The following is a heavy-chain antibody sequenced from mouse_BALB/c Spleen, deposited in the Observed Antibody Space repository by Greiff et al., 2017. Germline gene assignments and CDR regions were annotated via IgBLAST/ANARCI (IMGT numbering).Heavy chain of an antibody. Sequence: EVKLMESGGGLVQPGGSLKLSCAASGFTFSSYGMSWVRQTPDKRLELVATINSNGGSTYYPDSVKGRFTISRDNAKNTLYLQMSSLKSEDTAMYYCARDLYYDYDGFAYWGQGTLVTVSA. CDR2: INSNGGST. CDR3: ARDLYYDYDGFAY. J-gene: IGHJ3*01. D-gene: IGHD2-4*01. V-gene: IGHV5-6-3*01. CDR1: GFTFSSYG.